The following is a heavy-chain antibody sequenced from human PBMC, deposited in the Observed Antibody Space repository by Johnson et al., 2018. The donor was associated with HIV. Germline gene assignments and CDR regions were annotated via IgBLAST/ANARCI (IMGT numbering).Heavy chain of an antibody. D-gene: IGHD3-22*01. CDR3: AKGGGYGEDDAFDI. Sequence: VQLVESGGGVVRPGGSLRLSCAASGFTFDDYGLSWVRQAPGKGLEWVSGMTWNGGRTGYADSVKGRFTISRDNAKNSLYLQMNSLRGEDTALYCCAKGGGYGEDDAFDIWGQGTMVTVS. J-gene: IGHJ3*02. CDR2: MTWNGGRT. CDR1: GFTFDDYG. V-gene: IGHV3-20*04.